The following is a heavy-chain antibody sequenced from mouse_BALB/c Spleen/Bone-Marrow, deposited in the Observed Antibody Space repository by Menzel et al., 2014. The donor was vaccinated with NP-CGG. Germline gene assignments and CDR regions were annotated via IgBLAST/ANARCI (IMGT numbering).Heavy chain of an antibody. Sequence: DVQLQESGGGLVQPGGFLRLSCATSGFTFTDHYMSWVRQPPGKALEWLGFIRNKANGYTTEYSASVKGRFTISRDNSQSIVYLQMNTLRAEDTATYYCARDSLYSFDYWGQSTTLTVSS. J-gene: IGHJ2*01. CDR3: ARDSLYSFDY. CDR1: GFTFTDHY. CDR2: IRNKANGYTT. V-gene: IGHV7-3*02.